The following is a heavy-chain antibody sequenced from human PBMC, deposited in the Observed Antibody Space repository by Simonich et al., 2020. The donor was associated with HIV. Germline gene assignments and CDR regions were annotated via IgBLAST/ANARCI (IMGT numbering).Heavy chain of an antibody. V-gene: IGHV7-4-1*02. CDR2: IKTNSGNP. CDR3: VRGGSLIIVGNWFDP. D-gene: IGHD3-22*01. Sequence: QVQLVQSGSELKKPGASVKISCKTSGYTFTSYPMNWVRQAPGQGLEWRGWIKTNSGNPTYALGFTGRFVFSLDTSVSTAYLQISSLKAEDTAVYYCVRGGSLIIVGNWFDPWGQGTLVTVSS. CDR1: GYTFTSYP. J-gene: IGHJ5*02.